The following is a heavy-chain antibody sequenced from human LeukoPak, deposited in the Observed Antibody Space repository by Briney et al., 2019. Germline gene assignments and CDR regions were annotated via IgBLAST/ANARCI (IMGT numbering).Heavy chain of an antibody. V-gene: IGHV3-21*06. CDR3: ARDLAGGRFDL. D-gene: IGHD3-16*01. J-gene: IGHJ5*02. CDR2: ISRSSGNI. CDR1: GFIFRTYT. Sequence: GGSPRLSCTASGFIFRTYTMNWVRQAPGKGLEWVSYISRSSGNIYYADSMKGRFTISRDNTKNLLYLQMNSLRAEDTAVYYCARDLAGGRFDLWGQGTLVTVSS.